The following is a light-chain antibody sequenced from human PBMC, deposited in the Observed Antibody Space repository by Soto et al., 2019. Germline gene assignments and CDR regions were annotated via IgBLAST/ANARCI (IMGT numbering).Light chain of an antibody. CDR1: QSVSSSY. CDR2: GAS. V-gene: IGKV3-20*01. J-gene: IGKJ2*01. CDR3: QQYGSSYT. Sequence: EIVLTQSPGTLSLSPGERATLSCRASQSVSSSYLAWYQQKPGQAPSLLIYGASSRATGISDRFSVSGAGTEFTRTIIRLGPEDFAVYYCQQYGSSYTLGQGTKLEIK.